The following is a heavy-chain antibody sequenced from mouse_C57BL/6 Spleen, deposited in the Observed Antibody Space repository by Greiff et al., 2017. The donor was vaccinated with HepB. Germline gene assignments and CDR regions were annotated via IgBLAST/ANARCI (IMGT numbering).Heavy chain of an antibody. CDR1: GFTFSSYG. J-gene: IGHJ2*01. CDR2: ISSGGSYT. CDR3: ARLYDYDEDY. V-gene: IGHV5-6*01. D-gene: IGHD2-4*01. Sequence: EVKLMESGGDLVKPGGSLKLSCAASGFTFSSYGMSWVRQTPDKRLEWVATISSGGSYTYYPDSVKGRFTISRDNAKNTLYLQMSSLKSEDTAMYYCARLYDYDEDYWGQGTTLTVSS.